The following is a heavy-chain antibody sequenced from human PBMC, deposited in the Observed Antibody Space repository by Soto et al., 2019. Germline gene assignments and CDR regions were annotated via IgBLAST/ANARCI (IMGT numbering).Heavy chain of an antibody. V-gene: IGHV1-69*01. Sequence: QVQLVQSGAEVKKPWSSVKVSCKASGGTFSSYAISWVRQAPGQGLEWMGGIIPIFGTANYAQKFQGRVTITADESTSTAYMELSSLRSEDTAVYYCASEKVNMGAVASTGFDYWGQGTLVAVSS. J-gene: IGHJ4*02. CDR1: GGTFSSYA. CDR2: IIPIFGTA. D-gene: IGHD6-19*01. CDR3: ASEKVNMGAVASTGFDY.